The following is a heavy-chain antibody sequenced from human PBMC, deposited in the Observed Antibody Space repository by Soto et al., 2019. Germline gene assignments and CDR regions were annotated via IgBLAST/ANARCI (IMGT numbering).Heavy chain of an antibody. J-gene: IGHJ4*02. Sequence: QVQLQESGPGLVKPSQTLSLTSTVSGGSISSGDYSWRWIRQPPGKGLEWIGYISYSGSTYYNPSLKSRVTISVDTSKNQCSLKLSSVTAADTAVDYCARDFGSGAPELHYGGQGTLVTVSS. CDR1: GGSISSGDYS. V-gene: IGHV4-30-4*01. D-gene: IGHD3-3*01. CDR3: ARDFGSGAPELHY. CDR2: ISYSGST.